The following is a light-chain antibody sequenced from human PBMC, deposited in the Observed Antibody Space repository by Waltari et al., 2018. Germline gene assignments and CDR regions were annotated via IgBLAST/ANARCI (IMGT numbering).Light chain of an antibody. CDR1: QSVGRN. CDR3: QQYGGSLRT. Sequence: EIVLTQSPGTLSLSPGERATLSCRASQSVGRNSAWYQQKPGQAPRLLIYGASIRATGIADRFSGSGSGTDFTLTISRLEPEDFAVYYCQQYGGSLRTFGQGTKVEIK. V-gene: IGKV3-20*01. CDR2: GAS. J-gene: IGKJ1*01.